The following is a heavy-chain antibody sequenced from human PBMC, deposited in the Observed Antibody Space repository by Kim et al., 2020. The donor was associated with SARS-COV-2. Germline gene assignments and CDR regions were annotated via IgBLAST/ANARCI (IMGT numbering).Heavy chain of an antibody. Sequence: ASVKVSCKASGYTFSHYGIQWVRQAPGQRLEWMGWINTDNANTEYSQKFQGRVTITRDTSASTAYMELSSLISEDTAVYYCARAEWRNAWYTNYFDYWGQGTLVTVSS. D-gene: IGHD6-13*01. CDR3: ARAEWRNAWYTNYFDY. CDR1: GYTFSHYG. V-gene: IGHV1-3*04. CDR2: INTDNANT. J-gene: IGHJ4*02.